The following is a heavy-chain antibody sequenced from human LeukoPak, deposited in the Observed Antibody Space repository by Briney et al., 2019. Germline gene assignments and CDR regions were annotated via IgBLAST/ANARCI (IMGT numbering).Heavy chain of an antibody. CDR2: ISAYNGNT. CDR1: GYTFTSYG. CDR3: AGGGRYCSGGSCQLPFHYY. J-gene: IGHJ4*02. Sequence: EASVKVSCKASGYTFTSYGISWVRQAPGQGLEWMGWISAYNGNTNYAQKLQGRVTMTTDTSTSTAYMELRSLRSDGTAVYHCAGGGRYCSGGSCQLPFHYYWGQGTLVTVSS. D-gene: IGHD2-15*01. V-gene: IGHV1-18*01.